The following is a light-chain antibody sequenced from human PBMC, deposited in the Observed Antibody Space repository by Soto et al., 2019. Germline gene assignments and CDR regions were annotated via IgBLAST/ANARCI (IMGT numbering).Light chain of an antibody. CDR1: SGYSYYA. CDR3: QTWDTGIVV. J-gene: IGLJ2*01. CDR2: LNNDGSH. Sequence: QLVLTQSPSASASLGASVKFTCTLSSGYSYYAIAWHQQQPEKGPRYLMKLNNDGSHTKGDGIPDRFSGSSSGAERYLTISSLQSEDEADYYCQTWDTGIVVFGGGTKVTVL. V-gene: IGLV4-69*01.